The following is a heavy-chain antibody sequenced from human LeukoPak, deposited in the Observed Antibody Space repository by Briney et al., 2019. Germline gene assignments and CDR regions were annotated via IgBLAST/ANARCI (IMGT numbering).Heavy chain of an antibody. D-gene: IGHD3-22*01. J-gene: IGHJ5*02. CDR2: ISAYNGNT. Sequence: ASVKVSCKASGYTFTSYGISWVRQAPGQGLEWMGWISAYNGNTNYAQKLQGRVTMTTDTSTSTAYMELSRLRSDDTAVYYCARDYFFGSSGKKGGNWFDPWGQGTLVTVSS. CDR1: GYTFTSYG. CDR3: ARDYFFGSSGKKGGNWFDP. V-gene: IGHV1-18*01.